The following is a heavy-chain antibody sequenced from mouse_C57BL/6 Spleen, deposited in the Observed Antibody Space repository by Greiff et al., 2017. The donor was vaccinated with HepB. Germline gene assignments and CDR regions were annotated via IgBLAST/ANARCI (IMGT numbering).Heavy chain of an antibody. CDR2: INPSSGYT. J-gene: IGHJ4*01. CDR1: GYTFTSCT. D-gene: IGHD1-1*01. CDR3: ARGSSYPYAMDY. Sequence: VQLVESGAELARPGASVKMSCKASGYTFTSCTMHWVKQRPGQGLEWIGYINPSSGYTKYNQKFKDKATLTADKSSSTAYMQLSSLTSEDSAVYYCARGSSYPYAMDYWGQGTSVTVSS. V-gene: IGHV1-4*01.